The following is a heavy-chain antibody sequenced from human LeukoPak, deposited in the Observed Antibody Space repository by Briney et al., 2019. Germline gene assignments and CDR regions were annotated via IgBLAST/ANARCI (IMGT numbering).Heavy chain of an antibody. D-gene: IGHD2-2*01. V-gene: IGHV1-8*03. J-gene: IGHJ3*02. Sequence: ASVKVSCKASGYTLTSYDINWVRQATGQGLEWMGWMNPNSGNTGYAQKFQGRVTITRNTSISTAYTELSSLRSEDTAVYYCARYCSSTSCPEFDIWGQGTMVTVSS. CDR2: MNPNSGNT. CDR3: ARYCSSTSCPEFDI. CDR1: GYTLTSYD.